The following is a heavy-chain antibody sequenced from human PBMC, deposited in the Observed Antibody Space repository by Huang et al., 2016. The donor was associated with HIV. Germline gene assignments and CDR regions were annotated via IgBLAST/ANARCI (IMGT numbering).Heavy chain of an antibody. CDR2: IDPGDSDT. J-gene: IGHJ3*02. V-gene: IGHV5-51*01. Sequence: EVQLVQSAAEVKKPGESLKISCQGFGYSFTSYWIAWVRQRPGKGLEWMGIIDPGDSDTRDSPSFQGQVTISADKSINTAYLQWTDLRASDTAMYYCATTGDYDFYSAFDIWGQGTTVAVSS. CDR1: GYSFTSYW. CDR3: ATTGDYDFYSAFDI. D-gene: IGHD4-17*01.